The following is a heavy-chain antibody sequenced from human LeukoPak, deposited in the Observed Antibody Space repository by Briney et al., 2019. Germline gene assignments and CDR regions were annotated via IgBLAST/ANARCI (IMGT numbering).Heavy chain of an antibody. V-gene: IGHV3-74*01. CDR2: INGDGSIT. D-gene: IGHD3-10*01. CDR1: GFSFSSYW. Sequence: GGSLRLSCAASGFSFSSYWMHWVRQAPGKGLVWVSRINGDGSITRSADSVKDRSTISRDNAKNTLYLQMSSLGAEDTAVYWCARAGYGSGIYMDVWGKGTTVTISS. J-gene: IGHJ6*03. CDR3: ARAGYGSGIYMDV.